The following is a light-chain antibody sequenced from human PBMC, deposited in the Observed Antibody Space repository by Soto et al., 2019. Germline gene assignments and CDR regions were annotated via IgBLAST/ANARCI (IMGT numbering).Light chain of an antibody. CDR3: QHRAIWPIS. CDR2: DAF. J-gene: IGKJ4*01. V-gene: IGKV3-11*01. Sequence: EIVLTQSPATLSLSPGERATLSCRTSQSVRNHLVWYQQKPGQAPRLLIYDAFIRATGIPARFSGSGSGTDFTLTISSLEPEDFAVYYCQHRAIWPISFRGGTKVEIK. CDR1: QSVRNH.